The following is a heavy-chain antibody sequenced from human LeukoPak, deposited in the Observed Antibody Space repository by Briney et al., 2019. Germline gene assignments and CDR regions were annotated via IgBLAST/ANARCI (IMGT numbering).Heavy chain of an antibody. J-gene: IGHJ4*02. V-gene: IGHV3-72*01. Sequence: PGGSLRLSCAASGFTFSDHYMDWVRQAPGKGLEWVGRTRNKANSYTTEYAASVKGRFTISRDDSKNSLYLQMNSLKTEDTAVYYCARVGAGYYYDYWGQGTLVTVSS. D-gene: IGHD1-26*01. CDR2: TRNKANSYTT. CDR1: GFTFSDHY. CDR3: ARVGAGYYYDY.